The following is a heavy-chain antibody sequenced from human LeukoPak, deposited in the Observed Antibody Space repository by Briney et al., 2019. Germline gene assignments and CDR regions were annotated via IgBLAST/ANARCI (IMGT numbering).Heavy chain of an antibody. J-gene: IGHJ1*01. Sequence: SETLSPTCGVNGGSFSGYYWSWIRQPPGKGLEWIGEINHSGSTNYNTSLKSRVTISVDTSMNQFSLKLSSVTAADTAVYYCARQYSSGWYKGYFQYWGQGTLVTVSS. CDR1: GGSFSGYY. CDR3: ARQYSSGWYKGYFQY. V-gene: IGHV4-34*01. CDR2: INHSGST. D-gene: IGHD6-19*01.